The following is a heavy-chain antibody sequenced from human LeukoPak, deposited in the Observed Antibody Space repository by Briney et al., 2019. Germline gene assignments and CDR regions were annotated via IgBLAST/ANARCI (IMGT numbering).Heavy chain of an antibody. D-gene: IGHD6-13*01. CDR2: LYSGGNT. J-gene: IGHJ4*02. Sequence: VSVLYSGGNTYHADSVKGRFTISRDNSKNTLYLQMNSLSAEDTAVYYCAREGASSSFGYWGQGTLVTVSS. V-gene: IGHV3-53*01. CDR3: AREGASSSFGY.